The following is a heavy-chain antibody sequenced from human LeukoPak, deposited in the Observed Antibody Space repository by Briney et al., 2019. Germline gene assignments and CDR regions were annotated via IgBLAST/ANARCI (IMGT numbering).Heavy chain of an antibody. D-gene: IGHD6-19*01. CDR1: GGSISSYY. Sequence: SETLSLTCTVSGGSISSYYWSRIRQPPGKGLEWIGYIYYSGSTNYNPSLKSRVTISVDTSKNQFSLKLSSVTAADTAVYYCARAVALYSFDYWGQGTLVTVSS. CDR3: ARAVALYSFDY. CDR2: IYYSGST. J-gene: IGHJ4*02. V-gene: IGHV4-59*01.